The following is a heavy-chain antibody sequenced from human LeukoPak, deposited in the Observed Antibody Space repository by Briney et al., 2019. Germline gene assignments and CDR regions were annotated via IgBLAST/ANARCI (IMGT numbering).Heavy chain of an antibody. Sequence: GGSLRLSCAASGFTFSSYDMHWVRQAPGKGLEWVAVISYDGSNKYYADSVKGRFTISRDNSKNTLYLQMNSLRAEDTAVYYCAKEIRGYSYGYGYFDYWGQGTLVTVSS. CDR2: ISYDGSNK. J-gene: IGHJ4*02. CDR3: AKEIRGYSYGYGYFDY. CDR1: GFTFSSYD. V-gene: IGHV3-30*18. D-gene: IGHD5-18*01.